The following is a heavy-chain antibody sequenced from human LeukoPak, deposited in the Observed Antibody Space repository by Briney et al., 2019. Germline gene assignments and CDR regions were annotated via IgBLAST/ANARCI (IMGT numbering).Heavy chain of an antibody. Sequence: GGSLILSCAASGFTFSSYAMSWVRQAPGKGLGWVSAISCSGGSTYYADSVKGRFTISRDNSKNTLYLQMNSLRAEDTAVYYCAKATPTMIVVVTGNDYWGQGTLVTVSS. D-gene: IGHD3-22*01. CDR1: GFTFSSYA. CDR2: ISCSGGST. J-gene: IGHJ4*02. V-gene: IGHV3-23*01. CDR3: AKATPTMIVVVTGNDY.